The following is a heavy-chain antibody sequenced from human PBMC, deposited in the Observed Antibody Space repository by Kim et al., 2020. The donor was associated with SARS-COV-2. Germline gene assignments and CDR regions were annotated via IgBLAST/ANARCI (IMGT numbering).Heavy chain of an antibody. CDR2: IYYSGST. V-gene: IGHV4-39*07. J-gene: IGHJ4*02. CDR3: AREERGVRGVIDYQTIDY. CDR1: GGSISSSSYY. D-gene: IGHD3-10*01. Sequence: SETLSLTCTVSGGSISSSSYYWGWIRQPPGKGLEWIGSIYYSGSTYYNPSLKSRVTISVDTSKNQFSLKLSSVTAADTAVYYCAREERGVRGVIDYQTIDYWGQGTLVTVSS.